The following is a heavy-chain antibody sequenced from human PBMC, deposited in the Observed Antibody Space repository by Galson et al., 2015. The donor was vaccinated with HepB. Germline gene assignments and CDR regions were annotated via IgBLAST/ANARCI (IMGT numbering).Heavy chain of an antibody. CDR3: AKDNFGAYGLMDV. V-gene: IGHV3-23*01. J-gene: IGHJ6*02. Sequence: SLRLSCAASGFTFNNFAITWVRQAPGKGLEWVSTVSGNGDGTYYAESVKGRFTISRDNSKTTVYLQMNSLRAEDTATYFCAKDNFGAYGLMDVWGQGTTVTVSS. CDR2: VSGNGDGT. CDR1: GFTFNNFA. D-gene: IGHD3-16*01.